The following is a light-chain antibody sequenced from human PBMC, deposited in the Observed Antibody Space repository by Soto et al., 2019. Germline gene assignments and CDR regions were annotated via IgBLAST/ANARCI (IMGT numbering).Light chain of an antibody. CDR3: QQTYSTPAFT. CDR1: QSIGTY. CDR2: GAS. V-gene: IGKV1-39*01. Sequence: DIQMTQSPSSLSASVGDRVTITCRASQSIGTYLNWYQHKPGKAPKLLIFGASNLQSGVSSGFSGSGSGSEFILTISSLQPDDFATYYCQQTYSTPAFTFGQGTKLEIK. J-gene: IGKJ2*01.